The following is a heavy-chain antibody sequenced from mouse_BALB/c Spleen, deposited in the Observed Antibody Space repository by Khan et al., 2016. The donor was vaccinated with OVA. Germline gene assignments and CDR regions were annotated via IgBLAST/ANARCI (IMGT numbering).Heavy chain of an antibody. CDR1: GYSITSDYA. CDR3: TRGRAY. D-gene: IGHD3-3*01. Sequence: EVQLQESGPGLVKPSQSLSLTCTVTGYSITSDYAWNWIRRFPGNKLEWMGYISYSGSTSSTPSLKSRISITRDKSKNKFFLQMKSVTAEDTATYYCTRGRAYWGQGTLVTVSA. J-gene: IGHJ3*01. CDR2: ISYSGST. V-gene: IGHV3-2*02.